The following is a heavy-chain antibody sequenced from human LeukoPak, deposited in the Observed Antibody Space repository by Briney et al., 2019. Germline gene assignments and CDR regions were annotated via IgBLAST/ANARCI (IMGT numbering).Heavy chain of an antibody. D-gene: IGHD2-2*01. CDR1: GFTFSSYA. J-gene: IGHJ4*02. Sequence: GGSLRLSCAASGFTFSSYAMHWVRQAPGKGLEWVAVISYDGSNKYYADSVKGRFTISRDNSKNTLYLQMNSLRAEDTAVYYCARLPAYCSSTSCYYDYWGQGTLVTVSS. CDR3: ARLPAYCSSTSCYYDY. V-gene: IGHV3-30-3*01. CDR2: ISYDGSNK.